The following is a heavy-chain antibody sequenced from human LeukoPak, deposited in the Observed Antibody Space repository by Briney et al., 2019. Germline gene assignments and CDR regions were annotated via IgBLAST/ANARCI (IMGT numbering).Heavy chain of an antibody. Sequence: GGSLRLSCAASGFTFSNYAMSWVRQAPGKGLEWVSATSSSGDRTYYADSVKGRFTISRDNSKNTLYLQMNSLRDEDTAVYYCARGAVAGTWPGAFDIWGQGTMVTVSS. CDR1: GFTFSNYA. J-gene: IGHJ3*02. CDR2: TSSSGDRT. CDR3: ARGAVAGTWPGAFDI. D-gene: IGHD6-19*01. V-gene: IGHV3-23*01.